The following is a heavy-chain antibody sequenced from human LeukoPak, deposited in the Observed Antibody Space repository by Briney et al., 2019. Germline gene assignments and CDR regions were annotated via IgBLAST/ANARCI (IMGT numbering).Heavy chain of an antibody. CDR2: ISSSGSTI. Sequence: GGSLRLSCAVSTLTFSSYEMNWVRQAPGKGLEWVSYISSSGSTIYYAASVRGRFTISRDNANNSLYLQMHSLRAEDAAVYYCASVTTRDYYTSGRYPTPFDNWGPGTLVTVSS. D-gene: IGHD3-10*01. CDR1: TLTFSSYE. V-gene: IGHV3-48*03. J-gene: IGHJ4*02. CDR3: ASVTTRDYYTSGRYPTPFDN.